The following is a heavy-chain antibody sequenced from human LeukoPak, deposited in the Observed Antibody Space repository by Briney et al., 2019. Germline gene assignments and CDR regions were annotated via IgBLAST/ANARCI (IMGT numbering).Heavy chain of an antibody. Sequence: GGSLRLSCAASGFTFSSYGMHWVRQAPGKGLEWVAVISTDGSNEYYADSVKGRFTISRDNSKNMLYLQMNSLRAEDTAVYYCAKVEYYHSSGYLDYWGQGTLVTVSS. CDR1: GFTFSSYG. V-gene: IGHV3-30*18. CDR2: ISTDGSNE. CDR3: AKVEYYHSSGYLDY. J-gene: IGHJ4*02. D-gene: IGHD3-22*01.